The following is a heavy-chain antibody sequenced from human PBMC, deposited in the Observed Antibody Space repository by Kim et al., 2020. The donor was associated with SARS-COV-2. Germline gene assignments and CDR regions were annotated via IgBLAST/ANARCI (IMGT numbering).Heavy chain of an antibody. V-gene: IGHV6-1*01. CDR3: ARGKFFEY. CDR2: KLYN. J-gene: IGHJ4*02. Sequence: KLYNDYAPCLKSRITVNPDTSRNQVSLQLNSVTPEDTAVYFCARGKFFEYWGQGTLVTVSS.